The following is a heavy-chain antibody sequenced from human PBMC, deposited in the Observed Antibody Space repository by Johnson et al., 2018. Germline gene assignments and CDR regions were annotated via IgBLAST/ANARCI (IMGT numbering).Heavy chain of an antibody. CDR3: TTRYASGPGEAFEHI. CDR1: DFTFTNAW. V-gene: IGHV3-15*07. J-gene: IGHJ3*02. CDR2: IKSKIDGGTR. D-gene: IGHD3-10*01. Sequence: LVESGGGLVKPGGSLRLSCVGSDFTFTNAWMHWVRQAPGTGPEWVGRIKSKIDGGTRDYSAPVKGRFTNSRDDSKNTLYLQMSSLKTEDTAVYYCTTRYASGPGEAFEHIWGHGTMVTVSS.